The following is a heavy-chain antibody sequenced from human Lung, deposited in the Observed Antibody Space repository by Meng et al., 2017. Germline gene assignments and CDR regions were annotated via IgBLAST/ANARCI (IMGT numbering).Heavy chain of an antibody. CDR2: INHSGSI. Sequence: QVQLQQWGAGLWKPSQTPALTCVVSGGSFSDYYWSWIRLPPGQGLQWSGEINHSGSINDNPSLESRATISGDTSQNNLSLKLSSVTGEDSAVYYCTRGPTTMAHDVDYWGQGTLVTVSS. CDR1: GGSFSDYY. D-gene: IGHD3-10*01. CDR3: TRGPTTMAHDVDY. J-gene: IGHJ4*02. V-gene: IGHV4-34*04.